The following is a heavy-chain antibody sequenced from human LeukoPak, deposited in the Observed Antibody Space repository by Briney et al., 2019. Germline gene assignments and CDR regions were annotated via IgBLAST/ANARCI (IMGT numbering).Heavy chain of an antibody. J-gene: IGHJ4*02. CDR2: IGYDGSNK. D-gene: IGHD3-10*01. Sequence: GGSLRLSCAASGFTFSSYGMHWVRQAPGKGLEWEAFIGYDGSNKYYADSVKGRFTISRDNSKNTLYLQMNSLRAEDTAVYYCLTPVLGTMVRGVITPNDYWGQGTLVTVSS. CDR3: LTPVLGTMVRGVITPNDY. CDR1: GFTFSSYG. V-gene: IGHV3-30*02.